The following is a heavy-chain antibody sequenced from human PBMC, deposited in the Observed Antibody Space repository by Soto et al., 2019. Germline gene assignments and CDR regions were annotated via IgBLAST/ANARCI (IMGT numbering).Heavy chain of an antibody. V-gene: IGHV4-34*01. CDR1: GGSFSGYY. J-gene: IGHJ4*02. CDR2: LHPRGDH. CDR3: ARGQDSAKVAH. D-gene: IGHD5-18*01. Sequence: QVQLHQWGAGLLKPSETLSLTCDVYGGSFSGYYWTWIRQTPGKGLEWIGELHPRGDHDFNPSLASRLTISLDTSKKQVFLKLSSVTAADTAVYYCARGQDSAKVAHGGQGALITVSS.